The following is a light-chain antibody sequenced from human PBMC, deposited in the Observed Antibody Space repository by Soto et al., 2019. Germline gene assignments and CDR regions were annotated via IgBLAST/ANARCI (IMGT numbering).Light chain of an antibody. J-gene: IGKJ5*01. V-gene: IGKV3-11*01. Sequence: EIVLTLSPGTLSLSPGERSTLSCRASQSVSSYLAWYQQKPGQAPRLLIYDASNRATGIPARFSGSGSGTDFTLTISSLEPEDFAVYYCQQRSNLITFGQGTRLEIK. CDR1: QSVSSY. CDR3: QQRSNLIT. CDR2: DAS.